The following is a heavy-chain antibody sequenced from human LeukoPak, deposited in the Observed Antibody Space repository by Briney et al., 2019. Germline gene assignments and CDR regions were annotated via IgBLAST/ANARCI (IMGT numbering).Heavy chain of an antibody. CDR1: GFTFSSYG. V-gene: IGHV3-30*18. CDR2: ISDDGSNK. J-gene: IGHJ6*02. CDR3: AKDLASYYYDSSGYYYYGMDV. Sequence: GGSLRLSCAASGFTFSSYGMHWVRQAPGKGLEWVAVISDDGSNKYYADSVKGRFTISRDNSKNTLYLQMNSLRAGDTAVYYCAKDLASYYYDSSGYYYYGMDVWGQGTTVTVSS. D-gene: IGHD3-22*01.